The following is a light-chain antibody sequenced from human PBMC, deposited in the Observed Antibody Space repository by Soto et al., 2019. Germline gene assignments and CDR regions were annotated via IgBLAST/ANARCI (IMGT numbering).Light chain of an antibody. V-gene: IGKV1-5*01. J-gene: IGKJ1*01. CDR3: QQHAAYPRD. Sequence: DIQMTQPPSTLSASIGDRVTITCRASQSINTWLAWYQQKPGKAPKLLISSASTLETGVPSRFSGTGSGTEFTLTISSLQPEDFATYYCQQHAAYPRDFGQGTKVDIK. CDR1: QSINTW. CDR2: SAS.